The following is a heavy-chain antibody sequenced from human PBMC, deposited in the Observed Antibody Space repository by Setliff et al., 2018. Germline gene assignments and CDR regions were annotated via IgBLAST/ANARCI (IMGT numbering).Heavy chain of an antibody. CDR3: ARLVVAGEYSSSKGDPLDAFDI. J-gene: IGHJ3*02. V-gene: IGHV5-51*01. Sequence: PGESLKISCKGSGYSFTSYWTGWVRQMPGKGLEWMGIIYPGDSDTRYSPSFQGQVTISADKSISTAYLQWSSLKASDTAMYYCARLVVAGEYSSSKGDPLDAFDIWGQGTMVTVSS. D-gene: IGHD6-6*01. CDR1: GYSFTSYW. CDR2: IYPGDSDT.